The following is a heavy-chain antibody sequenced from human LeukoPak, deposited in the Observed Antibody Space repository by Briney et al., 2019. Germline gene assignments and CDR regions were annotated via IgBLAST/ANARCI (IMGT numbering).Heavy chain of an antibody. V-gene: IGHV3-23*01. CDR1: GFTFSSYA. Sequence: GGSLRLSCAASGFTFSSYAMSRVRQAPGKGLEWVSAISGSGGSTYYADSVKGRFTISRDNSKNTLYLQMNSLRAEDTAVYYCAKWIFGVVSTYYFDYWGQGTLVTVSS. J-gene: IGHJ4*02. CDR2: ISGSGGST. D-gene: IGHD3-3*01. CDR3: AKWIFGVVSTYYFDY.